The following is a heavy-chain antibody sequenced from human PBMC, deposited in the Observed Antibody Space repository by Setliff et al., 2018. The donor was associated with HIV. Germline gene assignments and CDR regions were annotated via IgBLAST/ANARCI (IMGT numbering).Heavy chain of an antibody. CDR3: AARCYGSGSYYNPDY. J-gene: IGHJ4*02. Sequence: SGPTLVNPTQTLTLTCTFSGFSLSTSGMCVSWIRQPPGKALEWLARIDWDDDKYYSTSLKTRLTISKDTSKNQVVLTMTNMDRVDTATYYCAARCYGSGSYYNPDYWGQGTLVTVSS. CDR1: GFSLSTSGMC. V-gene: IGHV2-70*11. D-gene: IGHD3-10*01. CDR2: IDWDDDK.